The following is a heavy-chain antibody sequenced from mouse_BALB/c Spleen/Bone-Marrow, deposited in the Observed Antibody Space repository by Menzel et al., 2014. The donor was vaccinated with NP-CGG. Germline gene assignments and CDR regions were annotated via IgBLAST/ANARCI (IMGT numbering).Heavy chain of an antibody. Sequence: QVQLKQSGAELAKPGASVKMSCKASGYTFTNYWMHWVKQRPGQGLEWIGYIYPSTGYTEYNQKFKDKATLTSDKSSSTAYMQLSSLTSEDSAVYYCAGGGFAYWGQGTLVTVSA. D-gene: IGHD1-1*02. V-gene: IGHV1-7*01. CDR2: IYPSTGYT. CDR1: GYTFTNYW. CDR3: AGGGFAY. J-gene: IGHJ3*01.